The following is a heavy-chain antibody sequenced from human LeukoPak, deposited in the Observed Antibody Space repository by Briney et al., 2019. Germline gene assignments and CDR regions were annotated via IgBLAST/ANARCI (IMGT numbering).Heavy chain of an antibody. CDR2: INWNGGST. CDR3: ARAYYYDSSGYFPD. D-gene: IGHD3-22*01. Sequence: GGSLRLSCAASGFTFADYGMSWVRQAPGKGLGWVSAINWNGGSTGYADSVKGRFTISRDNAKNSLYLRMNSLRAEDTALYHCARAYYYDSSGYFPDWGQGTLVTVSS. V-gene: IGHV3-20*01. CDR1: GFTFADYG. J-gene: IGHJ4*02.